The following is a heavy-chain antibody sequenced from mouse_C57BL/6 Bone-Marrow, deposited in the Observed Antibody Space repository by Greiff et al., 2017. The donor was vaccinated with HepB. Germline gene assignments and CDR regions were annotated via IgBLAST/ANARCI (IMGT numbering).Heavy chain of an antibody. Sequence: EVKLVESGGDLVKPGGSLKLSCAASGFTFSSYGMSWVRQTPDKRLEWVATISSGGSYTYYPDSVKGRITISRDNARNTLYLQMSRLKSEDTAMYYCARLGYWGQGTSVTVSS. V-gene: IGHV5-6*02. CDR3: ARLGY. J-gene: IGHJ4*01. CDR2: ISSGGSYT. CDR1: GFTFSSYG.